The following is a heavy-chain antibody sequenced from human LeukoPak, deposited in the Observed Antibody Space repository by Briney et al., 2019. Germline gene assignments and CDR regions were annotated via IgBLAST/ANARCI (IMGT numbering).Heavy chain of an antibody. D-gene: IGHD2-15*01. J-gene: IGHJ6*04. CDR3: AREVGCSGGSCYPYYYYYSGMDV. CDR1: GYSISSGYY. Sequence: SETLSLTCAVSGYSISSGYYWGWIRPPPGKGLEGIGRIYHSGSTYYNPSLKSRVTISGDTSKTQFSLKLSSVTAADTAVYYCAREVGCSGGSCYPYYYYYSGMDVWGNGTTVTVSS. CDR2: IYHSGST. V-gene: IGHV4-38-2*02.